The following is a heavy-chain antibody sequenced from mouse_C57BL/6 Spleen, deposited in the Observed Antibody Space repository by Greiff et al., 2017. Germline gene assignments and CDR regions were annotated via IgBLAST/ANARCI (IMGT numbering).Heavy chain of an antibody. D-gene: IGHD1-1*01. CDR1: GYTFTDYY. V-gene: IGHV1-75*01. CDR3: ARRYYGMSYWYFDV. CDR2: IFPGSGST. Sequence: QVQLKQSGPELVKPGASVKISCKASGYTFTDYYINWVKQRPGQGLEWIGWIFPGSGSTYYNEKFKGKATLTVDKSSSTAYMLLSSLTSEDSAVYFCARRYYGMSYWYFDVWGTGTTVTVSS. J-gene: IGHJ1*03.